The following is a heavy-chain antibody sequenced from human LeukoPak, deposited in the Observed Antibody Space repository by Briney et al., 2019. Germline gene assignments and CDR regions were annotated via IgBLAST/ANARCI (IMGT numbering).Heavy chain of an antibody. V-gene: IGHV1-8*01. Sequence: ASVKVSCKASGYTFTSYDINWVRQATGQGLEWMGWMNPNSGNTGYAQKCQGRVTMTRNTSISTAYMELSSLRSEDTAVYYCATGFSMIVVGRAFDIWGQGTMVTVSS. D-gene: IGHD3-22*01. CDR3: ATGFSMIVVGRAFDI. J-gene: IGHJ3*02. CDR2: MNPNSGNT. CDR1: GYTFTSYD.